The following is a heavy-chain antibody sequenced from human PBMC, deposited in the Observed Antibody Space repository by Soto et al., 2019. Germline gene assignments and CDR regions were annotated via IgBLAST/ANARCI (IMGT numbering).Heavy chain of an antibody. CDR2: IYYSGST. J-gene: IGHJ4*02. CDR1: GGSVSSGRFY. CDR3: ARSGSGSGWL. V-gene: IGHV4-61*01. Sequence: SETLSLSCTVSGGSVSSGRFYWSWIRQPPGKGREWIGYIYYSGSTKYNPSLRSRVTISVDTSKNQFSLKLTSVTAVDTAVYYCARSGSGSGWLGGQGTLVTVS. D-gene: IGHD6-19*01.